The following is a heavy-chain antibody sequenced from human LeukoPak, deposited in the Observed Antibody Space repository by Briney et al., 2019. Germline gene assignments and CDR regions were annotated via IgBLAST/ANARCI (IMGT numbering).Heavy chain of an antibody. Sequence: GGSLRLSCAVSGFTVSTNHMTWVRQAPGKGLEWVSAINDVDTPYYADTVRGRFTISRDSANNTLYLQMKRLRAEDTAVYYCAKDLALAGTGGGFDVWGHGTRVAVSS. CDR1: GFTVSTNH. CDR3: AKDLALAGTGGGFDV. D-gene: IGHD6-19*01. V-gene: IGHV3-53*01. CDR2: INDVDTP. J-gene: IGHJ3*01.